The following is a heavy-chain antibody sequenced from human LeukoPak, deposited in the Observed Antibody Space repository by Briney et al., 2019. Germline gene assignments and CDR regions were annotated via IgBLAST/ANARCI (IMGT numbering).Heavy chain of an antibody. CDR2: ISYDGSNK. Sequence: AGGSLRLSCAASGFTFSGYAMHWVRQAPGKGLEWVAVISYDGSNKYYADSVRGRFTISRDNSKNTLYLQMNSLRAEDTAVYYCARDLNSRYTAMFFGYWGQGTLVTVSS. CDR3: ARDLNSRYTAMFFGY. V-gene: IGHV3-30-3*01. D-gene: IGHD5-18*01. CDR1: GFTFSGYA. J-gene: IGHJ4*02.